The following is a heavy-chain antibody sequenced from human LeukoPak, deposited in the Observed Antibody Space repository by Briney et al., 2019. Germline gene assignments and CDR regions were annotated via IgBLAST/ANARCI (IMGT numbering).Heavy chain of an antibody. CDR3: AKDKDDILTSYGMDV. V-gene: IGHV3-30*18. J-gene: IGHJ6*02. D-gene: IGHD3-9*01. CDR1: GFTFSSYG. Sequence: GRSLRLSCAASGFTFSSYGMHWVRQAPGKGLEWVAVISYDGSNKYYADSVKGRFTISRDNSKNTLYLQMNSLRAEDTAVYYCAKDKDDILTSYGMDVWGQGTTVTVSS. CDR2: ISYDGSNK.